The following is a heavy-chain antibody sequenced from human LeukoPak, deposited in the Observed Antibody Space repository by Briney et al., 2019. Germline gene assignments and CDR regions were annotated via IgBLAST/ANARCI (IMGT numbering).Heavy chain of an antibody. CDR2: ISGSGGST. D-gene: IGHD3-22*01. CDR3: TKALYYYDSSACPYFDY. J-gene: IGHJ4*02. CDR1: GFTFSSYA. V-gene: IGHV3-23*01. Sequence: AGGSLRLSCAASGFTFSSYAMSWVRQAPGKGLEWVSGISGSGGSTYYADSVKGRFTISRDISKNTLYLQMNSLRAEDTAVYYCTKALYYYDSSACPYFDYWGQGTLVTVSS.